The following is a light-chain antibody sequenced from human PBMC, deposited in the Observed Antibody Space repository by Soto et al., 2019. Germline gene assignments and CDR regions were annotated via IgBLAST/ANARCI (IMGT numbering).Light chain of an antibody. V-gene: IGKV1-39*01. CDR2: AAS. CDR3: QKSHSVPLT. Sequence: DIQMTQSPSSLSASLRDRVTITCRASQSISTYIDWFQQKPGKAPKLLISAASTLQSGVPSRFSGSGSGTDFTLTISSLQPEDFATYFCQKSHSVPLTFGGGTKVEIK. CDR1: QSISTY. J-gene: IGKJ4*01.